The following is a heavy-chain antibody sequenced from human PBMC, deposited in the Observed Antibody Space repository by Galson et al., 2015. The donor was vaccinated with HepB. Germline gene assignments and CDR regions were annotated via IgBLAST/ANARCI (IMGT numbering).Heavy chain of an antibody. V-gene: IGHV3-7*01. J-gene: IGHJ4*02. CDR1: GFTFSSYW. CDR2: IKQDGSEK. CDR3: MFWSGYLYYFDY. Sequence: SLRLSCAASGFTFSSYWMSWVRQAPGKGLEWVANIKQDGSEKYYVDSVKGRFTISRDNAKNSLYLQMNSLRAEDTAVYYCMFWSGYLYYFDYWGQGTLVTVSS. D-gene: IGHD3-3*01.